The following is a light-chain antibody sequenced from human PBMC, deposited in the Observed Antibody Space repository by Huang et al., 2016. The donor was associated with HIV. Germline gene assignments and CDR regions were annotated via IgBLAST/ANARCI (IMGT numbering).Light chain of an antibody. CDR3: QHRSNWPPSYT. V-gene: IGKV3-11*01. Sequence: DIVLTQSPATLSLSLGERATLSCRASQSVTSFLAWYQQKPGQAPRLLIYDTSQRSTGIPARFRGSGSGTDLTLTISSLEPEDFAVYYCQHRSNWPPSYTFGQGTKLEIK. CDR1: QSVTSF. CDR2: DTS. J-gene: IGKJ2*01.